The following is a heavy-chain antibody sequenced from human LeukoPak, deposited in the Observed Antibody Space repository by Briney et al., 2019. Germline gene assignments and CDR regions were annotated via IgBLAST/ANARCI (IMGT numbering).Heavy chain of an antibody. CDR2: IYSGGST. CDR1: GFTFSSNY. CDR3: ARYGGYYYDSSGYYYRN. V-gene: IGHV3-66*01. D-gene: IGHD3-22*01. Sequence: GGSLRLSCAASGFTFSSNYMSWVRQAPGKGLEWVSVIYSGGSTYYADSVKGRFTISRDNSKNTLYLQMNSLRAEDTAVYYCARYGGYYYDSSGYYYRNWGQGTLVTVSS. J-gene: IGHJ4*02.